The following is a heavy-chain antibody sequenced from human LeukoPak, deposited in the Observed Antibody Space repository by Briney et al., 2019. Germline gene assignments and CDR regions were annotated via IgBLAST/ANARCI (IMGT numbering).Heavy chain of an antibody. Sequence: PSETLSLTRAVYGGSFSGYYWSWIRQPPGKGLEWIGEINHSGSTNYNPSLKSRVTISVDTSKNQFSLKLSSVTAADTAVYYCARVMVGAATGDPAFDPWGQGTLVTVSS. CDR3: ARVMVGAATGDPAFDP. J-gene: IGHJ5*02. CDR1: GGSFSGYY. CDR2: INHSGST. D-gene: IGHD1-26*01. V-gene: IGHV4-34*01.